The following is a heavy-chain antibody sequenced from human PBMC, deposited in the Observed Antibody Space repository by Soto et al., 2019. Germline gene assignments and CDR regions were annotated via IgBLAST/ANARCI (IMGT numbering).Heavy chain of an antibody. V-gene: IGHV4-4*08. CDR2: TYASGST. Sequence: QVQLQESGPGLVKASETLSLNCTVSGAPLSVYTWNWIRQSPGKGLEWIGYTYASGSTSYNPSLKSRVTISVDTSRNPFSLKLKSVTAADTAVYYCARGQTIRAFEYWGQGALVSVSS. CDR3: ARGQTIRAFEY. J-gene: IGHJ4*02. CDR1: GAPLSVYT. D-gene: IGHD4-17*01.